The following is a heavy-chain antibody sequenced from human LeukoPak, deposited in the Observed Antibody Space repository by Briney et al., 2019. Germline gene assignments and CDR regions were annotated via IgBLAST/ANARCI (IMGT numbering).Heavy chain of an antibody. CDR3: LLYCSSTIGFDP. J-gene: IGHJ5*02. D-gene: IGHD2-2*01. Sequence: PGGSLRLSCTASGFTFGDYAMSWVRQAPGKGLEWVGFIRSKAYGGTTEYAASVKGRFTISRDDSKSIAYLQMDSLKTEDTAVYYCLLYCSSTIGFDPWGQGTLVTVSS. CDR2: IRSKAYGGTT. V-gene: IGHV3-49*04. CDR1: GFTFGDYA.